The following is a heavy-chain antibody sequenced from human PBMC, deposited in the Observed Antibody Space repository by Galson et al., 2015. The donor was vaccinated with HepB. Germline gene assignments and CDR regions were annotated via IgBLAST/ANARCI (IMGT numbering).Heavy chain of an antibody. Sequence: SLRLSCAASGFTFSSYAMSWVRQAPGKGLEWVSAISGSGGSTYYADSVKGRFTISRDNSKNTLYLQMNSLRAEDTAVYYCARTTVTIGSYRDYYYGMDVWGQGTTVTVSS. V-gene: IGHV3-23*01. D-gene: IGHD4-17*01. J-gene: IGHJ6*02. CDR2: ISGSGGST. CDR3: ARTTVTIGSYRDYYYGMDV. CDR1: GFTFSSYA.